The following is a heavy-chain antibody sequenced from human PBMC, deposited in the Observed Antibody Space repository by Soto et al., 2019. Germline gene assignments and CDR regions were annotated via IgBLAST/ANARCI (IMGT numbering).Heavy chain of an antibody. Sequence: PSETLSLTCTVSGGSISSYYWSWIRQPPGKGLEWIGYIYYSGGTNYNPSLKSRVTISVDTSKNQFSLKLSSVTAADTAVYYCARSITMIVVAPFDYWGQGTLVTVSS. CDR1: GGSISSYY. D-gene: IGHD3-22*01. CDR3: ARSITMIVVAPFDY. CDR2: IYYSGGT. V-gene: IGHV4-59*01. J-gene: IGHJ4*02.